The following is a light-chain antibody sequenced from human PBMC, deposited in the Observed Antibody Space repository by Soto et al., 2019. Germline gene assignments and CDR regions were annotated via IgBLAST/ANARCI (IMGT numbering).Light chain of an antibody. V-gene: IGLV2-14*01. J-gene: IGLJ1*01. CDR3: FSFTTDWTHV. Sequence: ALTQPASVSGSPGQSITISCTGTSSDIGAYNYVSWFQQHPGKAPKLIISEVSNRPSGVSNRFSGSKSANEASLTISGLQAEDEADYFCFSFTTDWTHVFGTGTKVTVL. CDR1: SSDIGAYNY. CDR2: EVS.